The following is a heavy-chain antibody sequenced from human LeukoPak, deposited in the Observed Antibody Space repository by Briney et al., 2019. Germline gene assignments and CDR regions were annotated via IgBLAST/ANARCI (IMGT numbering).Heavy chain of an antibody. D-gene: IGHD5-18*01. CDR2: IWYDGSKE. CDR1: GFSFSSYG. V-gene: IGHV3-33*06. J-gene: IGHJ4*02. Sequence: GGSLRLSCAASGFSFSSYGMHWVRQAPGKGLEWVAVIWYDGSKEYYADFVKGRFTISRDNSKNTLYLQMNSLRAEDTAVYYCAKDRDTAMEIDYWGQGTLDTVSS. CDR3: AKDRDTAMEIDY.